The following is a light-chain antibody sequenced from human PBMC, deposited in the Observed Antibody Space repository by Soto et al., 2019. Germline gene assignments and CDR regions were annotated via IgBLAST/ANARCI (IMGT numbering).Light chain of an antibody. CDR2: GNY. CDR1: SSNIGAGYD. V-gene: IGLV1-40*01. J-gene: IGLJ1*01. CDR3: FSYTSSGTYV. Sequence: QSVLTQPPSVSGAPGQRVTISCTGSSSNIGAGYDVQWYQQLPGTAPKLLIYGNYNRPSGVPDRFSGSKSGTSASLAITGLQAEDEADYYCFSYTSSGTYVFGTGTKVTVL.